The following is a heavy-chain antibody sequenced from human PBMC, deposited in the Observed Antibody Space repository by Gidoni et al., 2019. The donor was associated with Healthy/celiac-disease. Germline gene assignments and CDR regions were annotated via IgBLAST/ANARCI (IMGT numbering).Heavy chain of an antibody. D-gene: IGHD3-3*02. J-gene: IGHJ6*03. CDR3: ATQPPLGYYYYYMDV. V-gene: IGHV3-23*01. CDR1: GFTLSRYA. CDR2: ISGSGGST. Sequence: EVQLLEAGGGLVQPGGSLRLYCAASGFTLSRYAMHWVRQAPGKGLEWVSAISGSGGSTYYADSVKGRFTISRDNSKNTLYLQMNSLRADDTAVYYCATQPPLGYYYYYMDVWGKGTTVTVSS.